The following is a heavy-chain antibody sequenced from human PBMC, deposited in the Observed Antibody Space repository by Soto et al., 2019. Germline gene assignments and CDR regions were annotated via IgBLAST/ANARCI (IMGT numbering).Heavy chain of an antibody. CDR2: IIPIFGTA. D-gene: IGHD2-15*01. CDR1: GGTFSSYA. CDR3: ARVWHCSGGSCFDY. J-gene: IGHJ4*02. Sequence: QVQLVQSGAEVKKPGSSVKVSCKASGGTFSSYAISWVRQAPGQGLEWMGGIIPIFGTANYAQKFQGRVTITADESTSTAYMELRSLRSEDTAVYYCARVWHCSGGSCFDYWGQGTLVTVSS. V-gene: IGHV1-69*12.